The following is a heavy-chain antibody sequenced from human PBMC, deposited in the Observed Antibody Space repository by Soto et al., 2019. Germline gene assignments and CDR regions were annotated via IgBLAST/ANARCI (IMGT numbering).Heavy chain of an antibody. Sequence: EVQLVEAGGGLVQPGGSLRLSCAASGFTFRNSWMTWVRQSPGKGLEWVANINQDGSERNYVSSVKGRFTISRDNAKNSLNLQMKSLRVEDTAVYYCASWRGWLLYLWGCGTLVSVSS. V-gene: IGHV3-7*05. CDR1: GFTFRNSW. CDR3: ASWRGWLLYL. D-gene: IGHD5-12*01. CDR2: INQDGSER. J-gene: IGHJ2*01.